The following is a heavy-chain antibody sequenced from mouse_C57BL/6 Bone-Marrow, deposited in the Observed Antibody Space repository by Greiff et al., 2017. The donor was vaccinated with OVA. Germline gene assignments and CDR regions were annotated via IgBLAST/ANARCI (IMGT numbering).Heavy chain of an antibody. CDR2: IFPGSGST. V-gene: IGHV1-55*01. Sequence: QVQLQQPGAELVKPGASVKLSCTASGYTFTSYWITWVKQRPGQGLEWIGDIFPGSGSTNYNEKFKSKATLTVDTSSSTAYMQLTSLTSEDSAVYYCARRRSVADYFDDRGQGTTLTVSS. J-gene: IGHJ2*01. D-gene: IGHD1-1*01. CDR3: ARRRSVADYFDD. CDR1: GYTFTSYW.